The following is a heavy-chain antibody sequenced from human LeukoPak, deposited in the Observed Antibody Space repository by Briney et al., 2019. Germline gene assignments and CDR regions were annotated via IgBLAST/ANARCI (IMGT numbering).Heavy chain of an antibody. V-gene: IGHV1-24*01. Sequence: ASVKVSCKVSGYTLTELSMHWVRQAPGKGLEWMGGFDPEDGETIYAQKFQGRVTMTEDTSTDTAYMELSSLRSEDTAVYYCAAGRWSQPLVDYWGQGTLVTVSS. CDR3: AAGRWSQPLVDY. J-gene: IGHJ4*02. CDR1: GYTLTELS. CDR2: FDPEDGET.